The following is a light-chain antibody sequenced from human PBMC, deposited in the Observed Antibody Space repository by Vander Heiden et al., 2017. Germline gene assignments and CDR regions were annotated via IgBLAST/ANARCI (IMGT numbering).Light chain of an antibody. CDR2: WAS. CDR1: QSVLYSSNNKNY. Sequence: IVMTQSPDSLAVSLGERATINCKSSQSVLYSSNNKNYLAWYQQKPGQPPKLLIYWASTRESGVPDRFSGSGSGTDFTLTISSLQAEDGAVYYCQQYYSTLYTFGQGTKLEIK. CDR3: QQYYSTLYT. J-gene: IGKJ2*01. V-gene: IGKV4-1*01.